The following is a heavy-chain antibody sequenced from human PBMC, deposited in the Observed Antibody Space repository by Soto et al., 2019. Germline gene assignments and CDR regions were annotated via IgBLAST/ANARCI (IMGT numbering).Heavy chain of an antibody. CDR1: GYTFTGYY. J-gene: IGHJ6*02. V-gene: IGHV1-2*04. D-gene: IGHD2-8*02. CDR2: INPNSGGT. CDR3: ARDQIVLPPPQGGGYYYYGMDV. Sequence: ASVKVACKASGYTFTGYYMDWVRQAPGQGLEWMGWINPNSGGTNYAQKFQGWVTMTRDTSISTAYMELSRLRSDDTAVYYCARDQIVLPPPQGGGYYYYGMDVWGQGTTVTVPS.